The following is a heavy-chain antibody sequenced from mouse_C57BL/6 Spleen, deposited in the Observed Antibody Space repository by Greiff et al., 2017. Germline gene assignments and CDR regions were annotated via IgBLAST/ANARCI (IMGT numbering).Heavy chain of an antibody. CDR2: INPNNGGT. D-gene: IGHD2-3*01. Sequence: EVQLQQSGPELVKPGASVKISCKASGYTFTDYYMNWVKQSHGKSLEWIGDINPNNGGTSYNQKFKGKATLTVDKSSSTAYMELRSLTSEDSAVYYCALYDGYKLFAYWGQGTLVTVSA. CDR3: ALYDGYKLFAY. J-gene: IGHJ3*01. V-gene: IGHV1-26*01. CDR1: GYTFTDYY.